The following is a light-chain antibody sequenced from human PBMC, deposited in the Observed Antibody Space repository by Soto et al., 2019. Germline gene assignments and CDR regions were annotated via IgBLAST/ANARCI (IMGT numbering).Light chain of an antibody. J-gene: IGKJ1*01. CDR3: QKYNSALWT. CDR1: QGISNY. V-gene: IGKV1-27*01. Sequence: DIQMTQSPSSLSASVGDRVTITCRASQGISNYLAWYQQKPGKVPKLLIYASSTLQSGVPSRFSGSGSGTDFTLTISSLQAEDVATYYCQKYNSALWTFGQGTKVEIK. CDR2: ASS.